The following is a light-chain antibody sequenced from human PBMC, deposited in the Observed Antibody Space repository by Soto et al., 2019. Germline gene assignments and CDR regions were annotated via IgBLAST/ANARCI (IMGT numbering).Light chain of an antibody. Sequence: DVVMTQTPLSLPVTPGEPASISCRSSQSLLDSDDGNTYLDWYLQKPGQSPQLLIYTVSYRASGVPDMFSGSGSGTDFTLKISRVEDEDVGVYYCMQRIEFPLTFGGGTKVEIK. J-gene: IGKJ4*01. CDR1: QSLLDSDDGNTY. CDR3: MQRIEFPLT. CDR2: TVS. V-gene: IGKV2-40*01.